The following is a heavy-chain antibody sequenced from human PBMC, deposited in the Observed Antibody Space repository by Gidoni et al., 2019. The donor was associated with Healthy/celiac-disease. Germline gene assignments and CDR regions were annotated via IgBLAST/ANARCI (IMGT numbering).Heavy chain of an antibody. V-gene: IGHV3-9*01. Sequence: EVQLVESGGGLVQPGRSLRLSCAASGFTFDDYAMHWVRQAPGKGLEWFSGISWNSGSIGYADSVKGRFTISRDNAKNSLYLQMNSLRAEDTALYYCAKGFRAICGVVGDFDYWGQGTLVTVSS. CDR2: ISWNSGSI. CDR1: GFTFDDYA. J-gene: IGHJ4*02. D-gene: IGHD3-3*01. CDR3: AKGFRAICGVVGDFDY.